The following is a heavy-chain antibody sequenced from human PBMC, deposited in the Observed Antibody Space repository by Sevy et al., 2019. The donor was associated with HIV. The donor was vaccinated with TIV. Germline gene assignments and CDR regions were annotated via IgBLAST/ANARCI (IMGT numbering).Heavy chain of an antibody. Sequence: ASVKVSCKASGYTFTSYDNNWVRQATGQGLEWMGWMNPNSGNTGYAQKFQGRVTMTRNTSISTAYIELSSLRSEDTAVYYCARGLYRGSSLPFFLDCWGQGTLVTVSS. CDR1: GYTFTSYD. D-gene: IGHD1-26*01. CDR2: MNPNSGNT. CDR3: ARGLYRGSSLPFFLDC. J-gene: IGHJ4*02. V-gene: IGHV1-8*01.